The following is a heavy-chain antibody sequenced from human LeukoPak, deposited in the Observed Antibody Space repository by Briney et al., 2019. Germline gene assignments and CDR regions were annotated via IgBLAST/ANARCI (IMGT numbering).Heavy chain of an antibody. Sequence: ASVKVSCKASGGTFSSYAISWVRQAPGQGLEWMGGIIPIFGTANYAQKFQGRVTITTDESTSTAYMELSSLRSEDTAVYYCASSQLRYYDSSGYPVNWGQGTLVTVSS. CDR2: IIPIFGTA. CDR3: ASSQLRYYDSSGYPVN. CDR1: GGTFSSYA. J-gene: IGHJ4*02. D-gene: IGHD3-22*01. V-gene: IGHV1-69*05.